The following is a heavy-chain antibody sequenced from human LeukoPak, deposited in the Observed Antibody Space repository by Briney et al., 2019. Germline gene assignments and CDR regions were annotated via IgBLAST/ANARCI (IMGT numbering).Heavy chain of an antibody. CDR1: GFTFSSYA. J-gene: IGHJ6*03. Sequence: GGSLRLSCAASGFTFSSYAMTWVRQAPGKGLEWVSSISGSGDNTCYVDSLKGRFTISRDNFENTLYLQMNSLRVEDTAIYYCAKESVDARGYMDVWGKGTTVTVSS. V-gene: IGHV3-23*01. CDR2: ISGSGDNT. CDR3: AKESVDARGYMDV. D-gene: IGHD2-2*01.